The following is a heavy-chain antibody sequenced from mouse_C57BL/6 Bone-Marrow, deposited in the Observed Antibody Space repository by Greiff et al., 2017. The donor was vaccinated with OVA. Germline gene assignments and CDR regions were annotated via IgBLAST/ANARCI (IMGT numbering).Heavy chain of an antibody. CDR3: ARFGGNYEGGRGDY. J-gene: IGHJ4*01. D-gene: IGHD2-1*01. Sequence: QVQLQQPGAELVMPGASVKLSCKASGYTFTSYWMHWVKQRPGQGLEWIGEIDPSDSYTNYNQKFKGKSTLTVDKSSSTAYMQLSSLTSEDSAVYYCARFGGNYEGGRGDYWGQGTSVTVSS. CDR2: IDPSDSYT. V-gene: IGHV1-69*01. CDR1: GYTFTSYW.